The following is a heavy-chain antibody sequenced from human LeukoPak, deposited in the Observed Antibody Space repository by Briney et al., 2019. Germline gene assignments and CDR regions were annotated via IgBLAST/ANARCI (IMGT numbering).Heavy chain of an antibody. CDR2: ISAYNGNT. V-gene: IGHV1-18*01. CDR3: ASGRYYDFWSGYQRLDY. D-gene: IGHD3-3*01. Sequence: ASVKVSCKASGYTFTSYGISWVRQAPGQGLEWMGWISAYNGNTNYAQKLQGRVTMTTDTSTSTAYMELRSLRSDDTAVYHCASGRYYDFWSGYQRLDYWGQGTLVTVSS. CDR1: GYTFTSYG. J-gene: IGHJ4*02.